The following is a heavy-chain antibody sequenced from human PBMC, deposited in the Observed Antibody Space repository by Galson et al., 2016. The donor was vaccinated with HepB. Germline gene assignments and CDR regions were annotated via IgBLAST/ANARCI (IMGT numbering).Heavy chain of an antibody. CDR1: GYILTNHA. CDR2: VNDGIGNT. V-gene: IGHV1-3*01. D-gene: IGHD6-19*01. J-gene: IGHJ4*02. Sequence: SVKVSCKASGYILTNHAIHWVRQAPGQRLEWMGWVNDGIGNTRYSQNFQGRVTFTRDTSATTAYMELRSLRSENTAVYYCAITGVGYSSGWSNWGQGTLVTVSS. CDR3: AITGVGYSSGWSN.